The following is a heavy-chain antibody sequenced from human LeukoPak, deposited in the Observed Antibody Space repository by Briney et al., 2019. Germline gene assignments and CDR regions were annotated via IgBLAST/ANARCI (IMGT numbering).Heavy chain of an antibody. CDR2: ISYDGSNK. V-gene: IGHV3-30*18. CDR3: AKDRIVVVITTVDY. CDR1: GFTFSSYG. Sequence: GGSLRLSCAASGFTFSSYGMHWVRQAPGKGLEWAAVISYDGSNKYYADSVKGRFTISRDNSKNTLYLQMNSLRAEDTAVYYCAKDRIVVVITTVDYWGQGTLVTVSS. D-gene: IGHD3-22*01. J-gene: IGHJ4*02.